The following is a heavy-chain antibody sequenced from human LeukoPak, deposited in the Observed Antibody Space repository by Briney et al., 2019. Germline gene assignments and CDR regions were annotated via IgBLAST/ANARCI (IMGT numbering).Heavy chain of an antibody. CDR1: GGTFSSYA. D-gene: IGHD3-22*01. V-gene: IGHV1-69*05. Sequence: GASVKVSYKASGGTFSSYAISWVRQAPGQGLEWMGRIIPIFGTANYAQKFQGRVTITTDESTSTAYMELSSLRSEDTAVYYCASPNRRDYYDSSGLNYWGQGTLVTVSS. J-gene: IGHJ4*02. CDR3: ASPNRRDYYDSSGLNY. CDR2: IIPIFGTA.